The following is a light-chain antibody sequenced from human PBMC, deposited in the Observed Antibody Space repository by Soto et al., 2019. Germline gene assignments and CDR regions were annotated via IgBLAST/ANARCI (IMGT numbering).Light chain of an antibody. CDR3: QQYSQWPIT. V-gene: IGKV3-15*01. J-gene: IGKJ5*01. Sequence: DIVLTQSPATLSVSPGESATLSCRFIQSINNNYLAWYQQKPGQSPRLLIYCISTRATGVPARFSGSGSGTEFTLTISSLQSEDFAVYSCQQYSQWPITFGQGTRLEIK. CDR2: CIS. CDR1: QSINNN.